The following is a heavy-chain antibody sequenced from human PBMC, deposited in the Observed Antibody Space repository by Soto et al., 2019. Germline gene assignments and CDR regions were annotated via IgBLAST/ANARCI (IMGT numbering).Heavy chain of an antibody. CDR2: ISYDGSNK. Sequence: PGGSLRLSCAASGFTFSSYGMHWVRQAPGKGLEWVAVISYDGSNKYYADSVKGRFTISRDNSKNTLYLQMNSLRAEDTAVYYCAKDPFVVARYYYSGTDVWCQAPMGTL. D-gene: IGHD6-6*01. CDR1: GFTFSSYG. J-gene: IGHJ6*02. CDR3: AKDPFVVARYYYSGTDV. V-gene: IGHV3-30*18.